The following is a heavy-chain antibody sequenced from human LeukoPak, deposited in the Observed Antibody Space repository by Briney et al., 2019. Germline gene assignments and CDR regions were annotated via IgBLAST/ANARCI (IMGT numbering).Heavy chain of an antibody. J-gene: IGHJ4*02. D-gene: IGHD6-6*01. CDR3: ARVVLDHF. V-gene: IGHV3-21*06. CDR2: ISSGSRRI. CDR1: GFDFSKYT. Sequence: GGSLRLSCAASGFDFSKYTMSWVRQAPGKGLEWVSSISSGSRRIHYADSMRGRFTISRDNAKSSVYLQMHNLRVEDKATYFCARVVLDHFWGRGTLVTVSS.